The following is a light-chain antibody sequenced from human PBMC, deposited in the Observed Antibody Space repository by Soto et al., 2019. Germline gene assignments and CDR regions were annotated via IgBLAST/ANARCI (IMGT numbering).Light chain of an antibody. CDR1: ASLITN. V-gene: IGKV3-15*01. CDR2: GAS. CDR3: QQYNNWPPWT. Sequence: EIVLTQSPGTLSLSPGERATLSCRASASLITNSLAWYQQKPGQPPRLLIYGASTRATGIPARFSGSGSGTEFTLTISSLQSEDFAVYYCQQYNNWPPWTFGQGTKVEIK. J-gene: IGKJ1*01.